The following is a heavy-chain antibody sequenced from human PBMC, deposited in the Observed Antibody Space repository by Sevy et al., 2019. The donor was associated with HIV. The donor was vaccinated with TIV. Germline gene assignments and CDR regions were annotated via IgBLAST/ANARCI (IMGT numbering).Heavy chain of an antibody. CDR2: IWNDGSNK. CDR1: GFTVGSAY. V-gene: IGHV3-33*08. CDR3: ARDVRGEGIRPGDLDY. D-gene: IGHD3-10*02. J-gene: IGHJ4*02. Sequence: GGSLRLSCAASGFTVGSAYMSWVRQAPGKGLEWVALIWNDGSNKYYADSVKGRFTTSRDNSSNTLFLQMNSLRAEDTAVYYGARDVRGEGIRPGDLDYWGQGTLVTVSS.